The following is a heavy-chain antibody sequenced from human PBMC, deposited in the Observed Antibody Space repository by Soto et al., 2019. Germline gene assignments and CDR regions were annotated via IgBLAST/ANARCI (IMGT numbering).Heavy chain of an antibody. D-gene: IGHD1-26*01. CDR2: IYPGDSDT. Sequence: EVQVVQCGAEVKKPGESLKISCKGSGYSFSTYYIGWMRQMPGKGLECMGIIYPGDSDTRYSPSFQGQVLISVDKAISTAYLHWGSLESSDTAVYYCARGQTVGRTVGAFDIWGQGTVVTVPS. CDR3: ARGQTVGRTVGAFDI. V-gene: IGHV5-51*01. CDR1: GYSFSTYY. J-gene: IGHJ3*02.